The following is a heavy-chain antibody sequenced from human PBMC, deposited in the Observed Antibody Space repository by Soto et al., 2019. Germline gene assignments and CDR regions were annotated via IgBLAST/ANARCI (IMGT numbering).Heavy chain of an antibody. Sequence: GESLKISCKGSGYSFTSYWIGWVRQMPGKGLEWMGIIYPGDSDTRYSPSFQGQVTISADKSISTAYLQWSSLKASDTAMYYCARHGGLHLGELSPVPPSDDAFDIWGQGTMVTVSS. V-gene: IGHV5-51*01. CDR2: IYPGDSDT. J-gene: IGHJ3*02. CDR1: GYSFTSYW. CDR3: ARHGGLHLGELSPVPPSDDAFDI. D-gene: IGHD3-16*02.